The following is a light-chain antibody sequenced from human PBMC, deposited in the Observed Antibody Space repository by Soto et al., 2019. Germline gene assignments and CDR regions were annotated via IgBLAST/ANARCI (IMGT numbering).Light chain of an antibody. Sequence: EVVFTPSPGTLSLSPVERGTLSYRAIQSVSTNYLAWYQQKPGQAPRILLYGASTRATGVPARFSGSGSGTEFTLTISSLQSEDFAVYYCQQYNTCPTWTFGQGTKVEIK. V-gene: IGKV3-15*01. CDR2: GAS. CDR3: QQYNTCPTWT. J-gene: IGKJ1*01. CDR1: QSVSTN.